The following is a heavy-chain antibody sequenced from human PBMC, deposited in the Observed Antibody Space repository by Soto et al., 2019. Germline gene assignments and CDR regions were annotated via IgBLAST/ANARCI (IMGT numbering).Heavy chain of an antibody. J-gene: IGHJ4*02. V-gene: IGHV3-30-3*01. CDR3: ASDQIPGPPDYCDY. CDR2: ISYNGDTT. Sequence: QVQLVESGGDVVQPGRSLRLSCAASGFAFSSYAMHWVRQAPGKGLEWVAVISYNGDTTYYAESVKGRFTISRDNSKNTLYLQMHSLRAEDTAVYYCASDQIPGPPDYCDYWGQGTLVTVSS. CDR1: GFAFSSYA.